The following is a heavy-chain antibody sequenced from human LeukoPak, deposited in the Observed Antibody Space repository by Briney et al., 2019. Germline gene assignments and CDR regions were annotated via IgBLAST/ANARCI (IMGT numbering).Heavy chain of an antibody. V-gene: IGHV3-7*01. CDR1: GFTFSSYW. CDR2: IKQDGSER. CDR3: ARESSGWFGIGY. J-gene: IGHJ4*02. D-gene: IGHD6-19*01. Sequence: GGSLRLSCAASGFTFSSYWMSWVRQAPGKGLEWVANIKQDGSERYYVDSVKGRFTISRDNAKNSVYLQMNSLRTEDTAMYYCARESSGWFGIGYWGQGILVTVSS.